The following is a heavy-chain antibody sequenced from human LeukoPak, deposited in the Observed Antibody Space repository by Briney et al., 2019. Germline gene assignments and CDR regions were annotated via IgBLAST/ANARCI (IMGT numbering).Heavy chain of an antibody. CDR3: ARGEEISSDYYYGMDV. J-gene: IGHJ6*02. V-gene: IGHV1-24*01. D-gene: IGHD6-6*01. Sequence: ASVKVSCKVSGYTLTELSMHWVRQAPGKGLEWMGGFDPEDGETIYAQKFQGRVTMTEDTSTDTAYMELSSLRAEDTAVYYCARGEEISSDYYYGMDVWGQGTTVTVSS. CDR1: GYTLTELS. CDR2: FDPEDGET.